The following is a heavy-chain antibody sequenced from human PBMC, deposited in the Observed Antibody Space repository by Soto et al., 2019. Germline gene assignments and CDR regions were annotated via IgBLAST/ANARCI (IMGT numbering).Heavy chain of an antibody. J-gene: IGHJ4*02. Sequence: ASVKVSCKASGYTFTSYGISWVRQAPGQGLEWMGWISAYNGNTNYAQKLQGRVTMTTDTSTSTAYMELRSLRSDDTAVYYCARNVDGYCSSTSCYAHYFDYWGQGTLVTVSS. CDR3: ARNVDGYCSSTSCYAHYFDY. D-gene: IGHD2-2*01. CDR2: ISAYNGNT. V-gene: IGHV1-18*01. CDR1: GYTFTSYG.